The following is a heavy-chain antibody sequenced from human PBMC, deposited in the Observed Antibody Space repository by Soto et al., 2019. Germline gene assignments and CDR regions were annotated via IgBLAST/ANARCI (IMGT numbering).Heavy chain of an antibody. V-gene: IGHV4-39*01. CDR3: ARHTPQISIYDH. Sequence: SETLSLTCTVSGGSISSSSYYWGWIRQPPGKGLEWIGGIYYSGSTYYNPSLKSRVTISVDTSKNQFSLKLSSVTAADTAVYYCARHTPQISIYDHWGQGTLVTVSS. CDR2: IYYSGST. CDR1: GGSISSSSYY. D-gene: IGHD5-12*01. J-gene: IGHJ4*02.